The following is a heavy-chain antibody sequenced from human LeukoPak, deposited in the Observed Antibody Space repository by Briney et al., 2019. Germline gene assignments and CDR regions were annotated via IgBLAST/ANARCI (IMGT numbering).Heavy chain of an antibody. V-gene: IGHV4-34*01. CDR3: SRRRRYYGRRGYRGKIEFDR. D-gene: IGHD3-22*01. CDR1: GGSFSGYY. CDR2: INHSGST. J-gene: IGHJ5*02. Sequence: SETLTLTCTAYGGSFSGYYLSWIRQPPGKGLEWIGGINHSGSTTYNPPLMSRVTILIDTSKNKFSLMQISMPASDTAVYYYSRRRRYYGRRGYRGKIEFDRWGQGIPVTV.